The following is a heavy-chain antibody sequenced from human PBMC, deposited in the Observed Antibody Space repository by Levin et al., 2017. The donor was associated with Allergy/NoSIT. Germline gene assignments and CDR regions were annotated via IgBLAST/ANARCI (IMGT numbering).Heavy chain of an antibody. V-gene: IGHV4-59*01. J-gene: IGHJ2*01. CDR1: GGSISSYY. Sequence: ASETLSLTCTVSGGSISSYYWSWIRQPPGKGLEWIGYIYYSGSTNYNPSLKSRVTISVDTSKNQFSLKLSSVTAADTAVYYCARLIRTTGPVFDLWGRGTLVTVSS. CDR3: ARLIRTTGPVFDL. CDR2: IYYSGST. D-gene: IGHD4-17*01.